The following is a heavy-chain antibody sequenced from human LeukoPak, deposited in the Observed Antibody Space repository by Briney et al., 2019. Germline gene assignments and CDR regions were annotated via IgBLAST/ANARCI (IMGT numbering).Heavy chain of an antibody. CDR1: GGSISSSSYY. D-gene: IGHD6-19*01. CDR3: ARELIAVAGSPFDY. J-gene: IGHJ4*02. V-gene: IGHV4-39*07. Sequence: SETLSLTCTVSGGSISSSSYYWGWIRQPPGKGLEWIGSIYYSGSTYYNPSLKSRVTISVDTSKNQFSLKLSSVTAADTAVYYCARELIAVAGSPFDYWGQGTLVTVSS. CDR2: IYYSGST.